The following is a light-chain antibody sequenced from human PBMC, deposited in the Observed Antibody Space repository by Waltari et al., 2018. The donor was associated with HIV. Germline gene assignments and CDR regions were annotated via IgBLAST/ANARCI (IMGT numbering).Light chain of an antibody. CDR3: QQYYRIPWT. CDR2: SAS. V-gene: IGKV1-NL1*01. J-gene: IGKJ1*01. CDR1: PGISKS. Sequence: DIQMTQSPSSLSAAVGDRVTITCRASPGISKSLAWYQQTPGKAPEVLLYSASRLESGVPSRFSGNGSGTDFTLTISSLQPEDFATFYCQQYYRIPWTFGQGTKVEIK.